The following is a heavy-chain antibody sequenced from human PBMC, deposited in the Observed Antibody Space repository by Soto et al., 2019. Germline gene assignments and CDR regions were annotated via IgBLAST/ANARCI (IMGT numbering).Heavy chain of an antibody. CDR2: IYYSGST. CDR1: GGSISSGYYY. Sequence: PSETLSLTCSVSGGSISSGYYYWNWIRQPPGKGLEWIGYIYYSGSTYYNPSLKSRVAISVDTSKNQFSLKLSSVAAADTAMYYCARTADDSYWFDPWGQGTLVTVSS. D-gene: IGHD1-1*01. V-gene: IGHV4-30-4*01. CDR3: ARTADDSYWFDP. J-gene: IGHJ5*02.